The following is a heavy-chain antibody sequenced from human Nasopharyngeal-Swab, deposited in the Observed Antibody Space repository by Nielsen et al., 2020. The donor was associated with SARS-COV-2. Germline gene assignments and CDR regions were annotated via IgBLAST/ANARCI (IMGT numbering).Heavy chain of an antibody. J-gene: IGHJ4*02. CDR3: AKKPGGRYCSGGSCYYRD. CDR2: ISGSGGST. D-gene: IGHD2-15*01. Sequence: GESLKISCAASGFTFSSYAMSWVRQAPGKGLEWVSAISGSGGSTYYADSVKGRFTISRDNSKNTLYLQMNSLRAEDTAVYYCAKKPGGRYCSGGSCYYRDWGQGTLVTVPS. V-gene: IGHV3-23*01. CDR1: GFTFSSYA.